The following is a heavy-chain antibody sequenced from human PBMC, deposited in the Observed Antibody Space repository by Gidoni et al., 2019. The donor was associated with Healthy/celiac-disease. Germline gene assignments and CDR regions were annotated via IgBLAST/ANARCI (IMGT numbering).Heavy chain of an antibody. D-gene: IGHD2-15*01. J-gene: IGHJ4*02. Sequence: QVQLVESGGGVVQPGRSLRLSCAASGFTFSSYAMHWVRQAPGKGLEWVAVISYDGSNKYYADSVKGRFTISRDNSKNTLYLQMNSLRAEDTAVYYCARDRLTGYCSGGSCYSPGGYWGQGTLVTVSS. CDR2: ISYDGSNK. V-gene: IGHV3-30-3*01. CDR1: GFTFSSYA. CDR3: ARDRLTGYCSGGSCYSPGGY.